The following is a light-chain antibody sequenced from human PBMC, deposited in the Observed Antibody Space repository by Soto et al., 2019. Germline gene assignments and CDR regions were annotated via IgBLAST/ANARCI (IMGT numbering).Light chain of an antibody. CDR1: QDINSY. Sequence: DIQLTQSPSFLSASVGDRVTITCRASQDINSYLAWYQQKSGKAPNLLINAASTLQSAVPRRFSGGGSGTEFTLTIYGLQPEDSATYYCQQLAMYPRTFGQGTKVE. CDR2: AAS. J-gene: IGKJ1*01. CDR3: QQLAMYPRT. V-gene: IGKV1-9*01.